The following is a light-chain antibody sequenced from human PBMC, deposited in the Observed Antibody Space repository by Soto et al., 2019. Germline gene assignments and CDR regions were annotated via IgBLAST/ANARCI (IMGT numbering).Light chain of an antibody. CDR1: QSVVGGY. Sequence: DIVLTQSPATLPLSPEDRVTLSCGASQSVVGGYFAWYQQKPGLAPRLIIYDTTMRASGTPDRISGSGSGTDFTLTISRLETEDVALYYCQQYGSSPSFGQGTKVEMK. CDR3: QQYGSSPS. J-gene: IGKJ1*01. V-gene: IGKV3D-20*01. CDR2: DTT.